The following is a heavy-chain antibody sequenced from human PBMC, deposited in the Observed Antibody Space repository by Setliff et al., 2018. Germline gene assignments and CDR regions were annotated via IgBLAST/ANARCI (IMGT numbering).Heavy chain of an antibody. D-gene: IGHD3-16*01. V-gene: IGHV4-38-2*02. J-gene: IGHJ4*02. CDR2: VYHSGSS. CDR1: GYPISRGFY. CDR3: ARAAARAEYSDTSAYLPFDF. Sequence: PSDTLSLTCTVSGYPISRGFYWGWIRQSPGKGLEWIGSVYHSGSSYQNPSLRSRIAVSVDTSKNQFSLRLNSVTAADTAVYFCARAAARAEYSDTSAYLPFDFWGLGTLVTVSS.